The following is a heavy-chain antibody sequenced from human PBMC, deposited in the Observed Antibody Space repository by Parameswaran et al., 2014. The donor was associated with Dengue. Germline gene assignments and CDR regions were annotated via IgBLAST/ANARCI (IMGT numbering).Heavy chain of an antibody. J-gene: IGHJ5*02. CDR2: INPNRGGT. Sequence: WVRQAPGQGLEWMGRINPNRGGTNYAQKFQGRVTMTRDTSISTAYMELSRLRSDDTAVYYCASLSAGTSWFDPWGQGTLVTVSS. CDR3: ASLSAGTSWFDP. D-gene: IGHD6-13*01. V-gene: IGHV1-2*06.